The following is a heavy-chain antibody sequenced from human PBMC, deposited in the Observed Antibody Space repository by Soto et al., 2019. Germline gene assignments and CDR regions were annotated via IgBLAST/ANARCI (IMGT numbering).Heavy chain of an antibody. Sequence: QVQLVESGGGVVQPGRSLRLSCASSGFSFSTHGMQWVRQAPGKGLEWVAIISYDGFIKYSADDVKGRFTISRDNSKNTLFLQMDSLRAEDSAVYYCAKDRRYYYDIETHYGLDVWGQGTTVSVSS. CDR2: ISYDGFIK. V-gene: IGHV3-30*18. J-gene: IGHJ6*02. CDR1: GFSFSTHG. CDR3: AKDRRYYYDIETHYGLDV. D-gene: IGHD3-22*01.